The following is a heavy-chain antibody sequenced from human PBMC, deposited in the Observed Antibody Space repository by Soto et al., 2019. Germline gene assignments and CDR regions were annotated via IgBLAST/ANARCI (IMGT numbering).Heavy chain of an antibody. Sequence: GGSLRLSCAASGFTFSNYWMSWVRQAPGKGLEWVANIKHYGSEKYYVDSVKGRFSISRDNAKNSLYLQMNSLRAEDTAVYYCAIDRSVLRSIWSGYPEWFDPWGQGTLVTVSS. CDR1: GFTFSNYW. D-gene: IGHD3-3*01. CDR2: IKHYGSEK. J-gene: IGHJ5*02. CDR3: AIDRSVLRSIWSGYPEWFDP. V-gene: IGHV3-7*01.